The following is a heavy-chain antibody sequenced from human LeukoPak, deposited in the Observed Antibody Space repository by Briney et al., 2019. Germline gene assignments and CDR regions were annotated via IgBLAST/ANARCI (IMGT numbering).Heavy chain of an antibody. CDR1: GGSFSGYY. J-gene: IGHJ4*02. D-gene: IGHD6-13*01. Sequence: SETLSLTCAVYGGSFSGYYWSWIRQPPGKGLEWIGEINHSGSTNYNPSLKSRVTISVDTSKNQFSLKLSSVTAADTAVYYCARGVAGAGTNFDYWGQGTWSPSPQ. V-gene: IGHV4-34*01. CDR2: INHSGST. CDR3: ARGVAGAGTNFDY.